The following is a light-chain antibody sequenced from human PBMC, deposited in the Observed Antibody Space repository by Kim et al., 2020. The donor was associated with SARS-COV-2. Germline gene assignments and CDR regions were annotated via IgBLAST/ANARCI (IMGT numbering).Light chain of an antibody. CDR2: AAS. CDR3: QQYGGSPSFT. J-gene: IGKJ5*01. V-gene: IGKV3-20*01. Sequence: SPVDGATLSCRASQSVTSSYLAWYQQRPGQAPRLLIYAASKRAEGIPDRFSGSGSGAYFTLTISRLEPDDFAVYYCQQYGGSPSFTFGQGTRLEI. CDR1: QSVTSSY.